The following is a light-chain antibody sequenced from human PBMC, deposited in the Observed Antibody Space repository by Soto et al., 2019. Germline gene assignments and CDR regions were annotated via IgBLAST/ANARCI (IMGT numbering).Light chain of an antibody. CDR3: ATWDDDLNAAV. V-gene: IGLV1-44*01. Sequence: QSVLTQPPSASGTPGQRVTISCSGSSSNIGGNPVNWYQQLPGTAPKLLIYINDQRPSGVPGRFSASTSGTSASLAISGLQSDDEADYYCATWDDDLNAAVFGGGTQLTVL. CDR1: SSNIGGNP. J-gene: IGLJ7*01. CDR2: IND.